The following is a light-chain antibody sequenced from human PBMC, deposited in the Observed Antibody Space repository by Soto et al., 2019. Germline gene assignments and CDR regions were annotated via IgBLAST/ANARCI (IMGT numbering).Light chain of an antibody. Sequence: QSVLTQPHSASGTPGQRVTISCSGSSSNIGSNSVHWFQQVPGTAPKPLIYSSNQRPSGVPERFSGSKSGTSASLAISGLQSEDEADYYCASWEDSLNGHVFGAGT. J-gene: IGLJ1*01. CDR3: ASWEDSLNGHV. CDR2: SSN. V-gene: IGLV1-44*01. CDR1: SSNIGSNS.